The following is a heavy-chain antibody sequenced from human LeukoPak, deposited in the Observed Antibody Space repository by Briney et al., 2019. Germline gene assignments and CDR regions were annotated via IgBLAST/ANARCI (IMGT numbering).Heavy chain of an antibody. Sequence: PGGSLRLSCAASGFTFNTYAMHWVRQAPGKVLESVTVISYDGNTKYYADSVKGRFTISIDNSKNTLYMQMNSLRAEDMAVYYCARAQGGDGGFDYWGQGVLVTVSS. J-gene: IGHJ4*02. D-gene: IGHD2-21*01. CDR1: GFTFNTYA. V-gene: IGHV3-30*04. CDR3: ARAQGGDGGFDY. CDR2: ISYDGNTK.